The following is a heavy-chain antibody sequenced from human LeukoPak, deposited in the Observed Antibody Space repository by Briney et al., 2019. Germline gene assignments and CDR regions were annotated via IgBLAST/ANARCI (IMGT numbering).Heavy chain of an antibody. D-gene: IGHD3-10*02. V-gene: IGHV3-21*01. J-gene: IGHJ6*04. CDR1: EFIFKSYT. CDR3: AELGITMIGGV. CDR2: ISSGSDYI. Sequence: PGGSLRLSCGASEFIFKSYTMSWVRQAPGKGLEWVSSISSGSDYIYYAESVKGRFTISRDNAKNSLYLQMNSLRAEDTAVYYCAELGITMIGGVWGKGTTVTISS.